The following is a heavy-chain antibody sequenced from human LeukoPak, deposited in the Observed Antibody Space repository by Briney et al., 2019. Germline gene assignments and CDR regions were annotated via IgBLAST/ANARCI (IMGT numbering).Heavy chain of an antibody. CDR2: ISSSSSYI. Sequence: GGSLRLSCAASGFTFSSYSMSWVRQAPGKGLEWVSSISSSSSYIYYADSVKGRFTISRDNAKNSLYLQMNSLRAEDTAVYYCARATAMVKYYFDYWGQGTLVTVSS. CDR1: GFTFSSYS. D-gene: IGHD5-18*01. J-gene: IGHJ4*02. V-gene: IGHV3-21*01. CDR3: ARATAMVKYYFDY.